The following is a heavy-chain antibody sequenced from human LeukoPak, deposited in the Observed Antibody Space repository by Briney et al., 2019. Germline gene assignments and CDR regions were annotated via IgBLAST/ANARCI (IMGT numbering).Heavy chain of an antibody. CDR2: ISGSGGST. J-gene: IGHJ4*02. CDR1: GFTVSSNY. Sequence: PGGSLRLSCAASGFTVSSNYMSWVRQAPGKGLEWVSAISGSGGSTYYADSVKGRFTISRDNSKNTLYLQVNSLRAEDTAVYYCAKGPLTRFDYWGQGTLVTVSS. CDR3: AKGPLTRFDY. V-gene: IGHV3-23*01. D-gene: IGHD4/OR15-4a*01.